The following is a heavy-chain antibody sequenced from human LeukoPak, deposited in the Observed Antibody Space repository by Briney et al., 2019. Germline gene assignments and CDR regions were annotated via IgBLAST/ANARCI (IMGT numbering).Heavy chain of an antibody. CDR1: GFTFSSYG. V-gene: IGHV3-33*01. D-gene: IGHD4-11*01. CDR2: IWYDGSNK. CDR3: ARVADYSNSAHADY. Sequence: GGSLRLSCAASGFTFSSYGMPWVRQAPGKGLEWVAVIWYDGSNKNYADSVKGRFTISRDNSKNTLYLQMNSLRAEDTAVYYCARVADYSNSAHADYWGQGTLVTVSS. J-gene: IGHJ4*02.